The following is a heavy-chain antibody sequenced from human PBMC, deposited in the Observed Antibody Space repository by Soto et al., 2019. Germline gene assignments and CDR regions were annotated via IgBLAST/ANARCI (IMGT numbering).Heavy chain of an antibody. CDR2: IHHTGIS. D-gene: IGHD4-4*01. J-gene: IGHJ6*02. CDR3: AAGTDYRWVF. Sequence: SETLSLTCGVSDGFMNQYAWWFSWVRQPPGKGLVWIGEIHHTGISNYNPPFKSRVIMSVDTSKPQFSLNLNSVTAADTAIYYCAAGTDYRWVFWGQGTTVTVSS. V-gene: IGHV4-4*02. CDR1: DGFMNQYAW.